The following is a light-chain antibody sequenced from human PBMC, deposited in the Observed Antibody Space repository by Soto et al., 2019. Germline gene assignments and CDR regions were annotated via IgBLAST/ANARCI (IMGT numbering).Light chain of an antibody. CDR3: QRPGT. Sequence: IVLTQSPGTLSLSPGETASLSCRASQSADGRFLAWYQHRPGQAPRLLIYGVFSRATGIPDRFSGSGSGTDFTLTITRLEPEDSAVYYCQRPGTFGPG. CDR1: QSADGRF. CDR2: GVF. J-gene: IGKJ3*01. V-gene: IGKV3-20*01.